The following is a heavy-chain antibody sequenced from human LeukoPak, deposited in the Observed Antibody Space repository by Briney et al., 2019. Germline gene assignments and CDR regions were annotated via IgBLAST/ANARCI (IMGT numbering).Heavy chain of an antibody. V-gene: IGHV4-39*01. D-gene: IGHD2-2*01. Sequence: SETLSLTCTVSGGSISSSSYYWGWIRQPPGKGPEWIGIIYYSGGTYYNPSLKSRLTISVDTSKNQFSLKLSSVTATDTAVYYCARRGYCSSTSCYEYWFDPWGQGTLVTVSS. CDR1: GGSISSSSYY. J-gene: IGHJ5*02. CDR3: ARRGYCSSTSCYEYWFDP. CDR2: IYYSGGT.